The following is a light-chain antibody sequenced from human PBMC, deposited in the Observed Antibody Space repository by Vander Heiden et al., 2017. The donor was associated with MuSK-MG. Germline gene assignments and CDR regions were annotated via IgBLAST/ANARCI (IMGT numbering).Light chain of an antibody. CDR1: SNNIGRYA. CDR2: GNS. J-gene: IGLJ3*02. V-gene: IGLV1-44*01. CDR3: STWDSSLSGVV. Sequence: QSALTQEASVSGTVGRKVTLSCTGNSNNIGRYAVGWYQQISHGAPKTVMCGNSLPSGIPDRFSGSKAGTTASLTISGLQPEDEADDYGSTWDSSLSGVVLGGVTKL.